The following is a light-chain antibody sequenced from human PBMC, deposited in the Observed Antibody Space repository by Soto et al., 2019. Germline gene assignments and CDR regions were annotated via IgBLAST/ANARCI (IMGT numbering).Light chain of an antibody. CDR1: SANIGGNY. CDR3: GAWDGSLSVVL. V-gene: IGLV1-51*01. Sequence: QSVLTQPPSVYAAPGHKVTISCCGSSANIGGNYVSWYQHIPGTAPKLVIYDSDKRPSEIPDRFSGSKSGTSATLDITGLQTGDEADYYCGAWDGSLSVVLFGGGTKLTVL. CDR2: DSD. J-gene: IGLJ2*01.